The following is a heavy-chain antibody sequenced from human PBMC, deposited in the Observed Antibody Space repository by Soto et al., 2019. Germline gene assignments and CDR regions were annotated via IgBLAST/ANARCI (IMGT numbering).Heavy chain of an antibody. D-gene: IGHD4-17*01. V-gene: IGHV3-74*01. J-gene: IGHJ5*02. CDR2: INSDGSST. CDR1: GFTFSDYW. CDR3: ARGNYGGWFDP. Sequence: EVLLVESGGGLVQPGGSLRLSCAASGFTFSDYWMHWVRQAPGKGLVWVSRINSDGSSTNYADSVKGRFTISRDNAKNTLYLQINSLRAEDTAVYYCARGNYGGWFDPWGKGTLGTVAS.